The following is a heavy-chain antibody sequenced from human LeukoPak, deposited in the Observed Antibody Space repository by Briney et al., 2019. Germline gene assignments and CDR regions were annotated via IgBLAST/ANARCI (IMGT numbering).Heavy chain of an antibody. CDR1: GYTFTSYD. J-gene: IGHJ4*02. Sequence: ASVKVSCKASGYTFTSYDINWVRQATGQGLEWMGIINPSGGSTSYAQKFQGRVTMTRDTSTNTVYMELSSLRSEDTAVYYCARGVEMATMVWGQGTLVTVSS. CDR3: ARGVEMATMV. V-gene: IGHV1-46*01. CDR2: INPSGGST. D-gene: IGHD5-24*01.